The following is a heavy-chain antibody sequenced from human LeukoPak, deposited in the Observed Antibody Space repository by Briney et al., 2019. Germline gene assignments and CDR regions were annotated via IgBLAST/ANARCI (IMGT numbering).Heavy chain of an antibody. V-gene: IGHV1-2*04. CDR1: GYTFTGYY. CDR3: ARDPYSSSWPRYYYYGMDV. Sequence: GASVKVSCKASGYTFTGYYMHWVRQAPGQGLEWMGWINPNSGGTNYAQKFQGWVTMTRDTSISTAYMELSRLRSDDTAVYYCARDPYSSSWPRYYYYGMDVWGQGTTVTVSS. J-gene: IGHJ6*02. D-gene: IGHD6-13*01. CDR2: INPNSGGT.